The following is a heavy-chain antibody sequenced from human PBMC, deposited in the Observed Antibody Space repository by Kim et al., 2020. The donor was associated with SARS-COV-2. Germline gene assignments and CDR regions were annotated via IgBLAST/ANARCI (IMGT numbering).Heavy chain of an antibody. V-gene: IGHV3-7*01. CDR3: ARGGTRTISY. D-gene: IGHD1-7*01. CDR1: GFTFSDNW. CDR2: IKHDGTEK. J-gene: IGHJ4*02. Sequence: GGSLRLSCAASGFTFSDNWMTWIRQAPGKGLEWVANIKHDGTEKYYVNSVKGRFTVSRDNARKSVYLQMNSLRVEDTAVYYCARGGTRTISYWGQGALVT.